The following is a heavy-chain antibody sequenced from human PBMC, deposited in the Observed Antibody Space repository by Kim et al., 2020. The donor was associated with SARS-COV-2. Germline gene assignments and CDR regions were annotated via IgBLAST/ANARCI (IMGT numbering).Heavy chain of an antibody. CDR1: GVSISSHH. V-gene: IGHV4-59*11. Sequence: SETLSLTCTVSGVSISSHHWGWIRQPPGKGLEWIGYIRYSGSTKYNPSLKSRVTISIDTSKNQLSLKLSSVTAADMAVYYCARSITATSPGRDWGQGTLV. CDR2: IRYSGST. CDR3: ARSITATSPGRD. D-gene: IGHD1-7*01. J-gene: IGHJ4*02.